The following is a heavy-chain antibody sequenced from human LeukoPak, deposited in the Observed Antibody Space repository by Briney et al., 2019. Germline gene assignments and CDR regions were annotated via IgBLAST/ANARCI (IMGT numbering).Heavy chain of an antibody. V-gene: IGHV4-59*01. CDR3: ARDSTSSYCGGDCYAFDI. CDR1: GGSISGYY. D-gene: IGHD2-21*02. CDR2: IYYSGST. J-gene: IGHJ3*02. Sequence: SETLSLTCTVSGGSISGYYWSWIRQSPGKGLEWIGYIYYSGSTNYNPSLKSRVTISVDTSKTQFSLKLSSVTAADTAVYYCARDSTSSYCGGDCYAFDIWGQGTMVTVSS.